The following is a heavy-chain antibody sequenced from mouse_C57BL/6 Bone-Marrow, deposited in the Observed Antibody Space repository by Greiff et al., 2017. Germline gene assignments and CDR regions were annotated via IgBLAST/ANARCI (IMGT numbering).Heavy chain of an antibody. Sequence: QVQLQQPGAELVKPGASVKLSCKASGYTFTSYWMHWVKQRPGQGLEWIGMIHPNSGSTNYNEKFKSKATLTVDKSSSTAYMQLSSLTSEDSAVYYCEREASYDGYCVRFAYWGQGTLVTVSA. J-gene: IGHJ3*01. CDR2: IHPNSGST. CDR3: EREASYDGYCVRFAY. CDR1: GYTFTSYW. V-gene: IGHV1-64*01. D-gene: IGHD2-3*01.